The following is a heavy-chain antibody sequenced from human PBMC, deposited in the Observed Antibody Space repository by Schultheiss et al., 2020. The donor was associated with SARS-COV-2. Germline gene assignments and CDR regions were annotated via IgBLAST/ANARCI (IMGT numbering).Heavy chain of an antibody. CDR3: ATWVSGHFDY. J-gene: IGHJ4*02. Sequence: SLKISCAASGFTFDDSAMHWVRQAPGKGLEWVSGISRNSGGIGYADSVKGRFTISRDNAKNSLYLQMNSLGVEDTAVYYCATWVSGHFDYWGPGTLVTVSS. D-gene: IGHD1-26*01. CDR1: GFTFDDSA. V-gene: IGHV3-9*01. CDR2: ISRNSGGI.